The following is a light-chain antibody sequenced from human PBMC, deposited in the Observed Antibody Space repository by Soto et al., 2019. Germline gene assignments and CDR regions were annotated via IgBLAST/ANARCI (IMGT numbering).Light chain of an antibody. J-gene: IGKJ5*01. CDR3: QEYDSLPPT. CDR2: EAS. Sequence: DIQMTQSPSSLSASIGDRGTITCQASQDIRNYVNWDRQKPGTAPNLLIYEASNLHPGGPSRFSGSGSGTDFTLTISSLQPEDIATYYCQEYDSLPPTFGQGTRLEIK. CDR1: QDIRNY. V-gene: IGKV1-33*01.